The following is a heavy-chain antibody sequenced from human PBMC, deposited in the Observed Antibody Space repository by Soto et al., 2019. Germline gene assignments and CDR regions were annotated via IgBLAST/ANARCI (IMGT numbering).Heavy chain of an antibody. V-gene: IGHV1-46*01. CDR2: INPSGGST. CDR3: ARVYNYYDSSGYELSYFDY. CDR1: GYTFTSYY. D-gene: IGHD3-22*01. J-gene: IGHJ4*02. Sequence: RASVKVSCKASGYTFTSYYMHWVRQAPGQGLEWMGIINPSGGSTSYAQKFQGRVTMTRDTSTSTVYMELSSLRSEDTAVYYCARVYNYYDSSGYELSYFDYWGQGTLVTVSS.